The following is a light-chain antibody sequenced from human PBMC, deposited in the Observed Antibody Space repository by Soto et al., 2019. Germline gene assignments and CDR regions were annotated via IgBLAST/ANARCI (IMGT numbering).Light chain of an antibody. CDR3: QQYSSYSRWT. V-gene: IGKV1-5*01. Sequence: LSTLSASVGDRVTITCRASQTISRWLAWHQQKPGKAPSLLIFGASNLHDGVPSRFSGSGSGTEFTLTISSLQPDDFATYYCQQYSSYSRWTFGQGTKVDIK. CDR1: QTISRW. CDR2: GAS. J-gene: IGKJ1*01.